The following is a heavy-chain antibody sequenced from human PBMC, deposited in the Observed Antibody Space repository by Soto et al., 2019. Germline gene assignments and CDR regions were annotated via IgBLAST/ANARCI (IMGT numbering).Heavy chain of an antibody. Sequence: QVQLVESGGGVVQPGRSLRLSCAASGFTFSSYGMHWVRKAPGKGLEWVAVISYDGSNKYYADSVKGRFTISRDNSKNTLYLQMNSLRAEDTAVYYCAKEGEWWFDPWGQGTLVTVSS. CDR2: ISYDGSNK. CDR1: GFTFSSYG. D-gene: IGHD3-16*01. J-gene: IGHJ5*02. CDR3: AKEGEWWFDP. V-gene: IGHV3-30*18.